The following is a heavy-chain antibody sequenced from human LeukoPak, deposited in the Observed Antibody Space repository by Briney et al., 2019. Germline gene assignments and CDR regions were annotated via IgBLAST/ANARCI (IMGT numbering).Heavy chain of an antibody. D-gene: IGHD6-6*01. CDR2: IYSGGST. Sequence: GGSLRLSCAASGFTVSSNYMSWVRQAPGKGLEWVSVIYSGGSTYYADSVKGRFTVSRDNSNDTMFLHLNTLRAEDTAIYYCAKMARSSRYYYFFMEVWGKGTAVTVSS. CDR3: AKMARSSRYYYFFMEV. J-gene: IGHJ6*03. V-gene: IGHV3-66*01. CDR1: GFTVSSNY.